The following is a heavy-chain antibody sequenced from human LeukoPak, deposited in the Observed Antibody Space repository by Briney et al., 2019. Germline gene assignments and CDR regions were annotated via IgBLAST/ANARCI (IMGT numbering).Heavy chain of an antibody. CDR3: AKVPYDFWSGYHIDY. CDR1: GFTVSSNY. CDR2: IYSGGST. Sequence: GGSLRLSCAASGFTVSSNYMSWVRQALGKGLEWVSVIYSGGSTYYADSVKGRFTISRDNSKNTLYLQMNSLGAEDTAVYYCAKVPYDFWSGYHIDYWGQGTLVTVSS. J-gene: IGHJ4*02. V-gene: IGHV3-53*05. D-gene: IGHD3-3*01.